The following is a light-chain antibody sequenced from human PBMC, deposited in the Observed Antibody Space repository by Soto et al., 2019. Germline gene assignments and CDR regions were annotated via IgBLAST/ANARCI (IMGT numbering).Light chain of an antibody. J-gene: IGKJ5*01. V-gene: IGKV2-30*01. CDR2: KVA. CDR3: MQGTHCPPIT. Sequence: DVVMTQSPLSLSVPLGRPASISRRPSRSRVYSDGDLYLSWFQQRPAQSPRRXXYKVAIRDSGVPDRFSGSGSGTDLTLKISRVEAEDDGAYYCMQGTHCPPITFGQGTRLEIK. CDR1: RSRVYSDGDLY.